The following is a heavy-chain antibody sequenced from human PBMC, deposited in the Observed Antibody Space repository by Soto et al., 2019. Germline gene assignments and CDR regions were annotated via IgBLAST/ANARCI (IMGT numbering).Heavy chain of an antibody. CDR3: ARGGPRGGRYKYYGMDV. D-gene: IGHD3-16*02. CDR1: GGSISSYY. J-gene: IGHJ6*02. V-gene: IGHV4-59*01. Sequence: SETLSLTCTVSGGSISSYYWSWIRQPPGKGLEWIGYIYYSGSTNYNPSLKSRVTISVDTSKNQFSLKLSSVTAADTAVYYCARGGPRGGRYKYYGMDVWGQGTTGTVS. CDR2: IYYSGST.